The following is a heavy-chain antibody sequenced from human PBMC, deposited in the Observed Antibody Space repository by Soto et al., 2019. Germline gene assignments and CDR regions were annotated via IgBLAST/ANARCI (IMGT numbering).Heavy chain of an antibody. CDR3: ARVPNQVVPAAMPAYWFDP. Sequence: SETLSLTCTVSGGSISSGDYYWSWIRQPPGKGLEWIGYIYYSGSTYYNPSLKSRVTISVDTSKNQFSLKLSSVTAADTAVYYCARVPNQVVPAAMPAYWFDPWGQGTLVTVSS. CDR2: IYYSGST. J-gene: IGHJ5*02. D-gene: IGHD2-2*01. V-gene: IGHV4-30-4*01. CDR1: GGSISSGDYY.